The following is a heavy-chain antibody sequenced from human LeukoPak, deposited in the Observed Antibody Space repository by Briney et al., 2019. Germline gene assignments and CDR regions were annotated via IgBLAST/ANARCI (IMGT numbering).Heavy chain of an antibody. CDR1: GGSISSSSYY. CDR2: IYYSGST. Sequence: PSETLSLTCTVSGGSISSSSYYWGWIRQPPGKGLEWIGSIYYSGSTYYNPSLKSRVTISVDTSKNQFSLKLSSVTAADTAVYYCASGSRKYYYDSSGRNDAFDIWGQGTKVTVSS. CDR3: ASGSRKYYYDSSGRNDAFDI. V-gene: IGHV4-39*07. J-gene: IGHJ3*02. D-gene: IGHD3-22*01.